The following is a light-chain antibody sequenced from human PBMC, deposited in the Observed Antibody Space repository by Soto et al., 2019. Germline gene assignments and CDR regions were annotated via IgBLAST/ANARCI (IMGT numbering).Light chain of an antibody. CDR3: TSYAGSNHRGV. J-gene: IGLJ1*01. CDR2: EVN. Sequence: QAALTQPPSASGSPGQSVTISCTGTSSDVGGYNYIAWYQHHPGKAPKLIIYEVNRRPSGRPDRFSGSKSGNTVSLTVSGLQAEYEAVYYCTSYAGSNHRGVFGSGTRLSFL. CDR1: SSDVGGYNY. V-gene: IGLV2-8*01.